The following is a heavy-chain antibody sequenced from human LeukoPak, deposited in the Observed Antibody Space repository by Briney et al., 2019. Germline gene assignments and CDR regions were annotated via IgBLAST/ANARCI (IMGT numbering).Heavy chain of an antibody. Sequence: SETLSLTCTVSGGSISSSSSYWAWGRRPPGRGVGWVGNMYYSGSINYNASRKSRVTISEDTSKNQFSLKLSFVTAADTALYYCARRGGGSWYYFDYWGQGTLVTVSS. V-gene: IGHV4-39*01. CDR3: ARRGGGSWYYFDY. D-gene: IGHD2-15*01. J-gene: IGHJ4*02. CDR1: GGSISSSSSY. CDR2: MYYSGSI.